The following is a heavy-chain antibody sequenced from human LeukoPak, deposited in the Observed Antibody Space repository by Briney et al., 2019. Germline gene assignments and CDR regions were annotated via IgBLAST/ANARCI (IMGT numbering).Heavy chain of an antibody. V-gene: IGHV4-59*01. CDR2: LFYSGST. Sequence: PSETLSLTCAISGGSIPSYYWSWIRQTPGKGLEWIGYLFYSGSTNYNPSLKGRITMSIDTSKKEFSLKLRSVTAADTAVYYCARGAYSNYLSVDHWGQGILVTVSS. CDR1: GGSIPSYY. J-gene: IGHJ5*02. CDR3: ARGAYSNYLSVDH. D-gene: IGHD4-11*01.